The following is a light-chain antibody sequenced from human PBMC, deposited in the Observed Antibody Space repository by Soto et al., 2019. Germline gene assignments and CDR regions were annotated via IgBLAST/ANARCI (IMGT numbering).Light chain of an antibody. CDR1: QSVKSNY. Sequence: ETVLTQSPGTVSLSLGERATLSCTTSQSVKSNYLAWYQQKPGQAPRLLIYGVFYRATGIPDRFSGSGSGTDFTLTISGLEPEDSAVYYCQHYDGSPRTFGQGTKLEI. CDR3: QHYDGSPRT. J-gene: IGKJ2*01. V-gene: IGKV3-20*01. CDR2: GVF.